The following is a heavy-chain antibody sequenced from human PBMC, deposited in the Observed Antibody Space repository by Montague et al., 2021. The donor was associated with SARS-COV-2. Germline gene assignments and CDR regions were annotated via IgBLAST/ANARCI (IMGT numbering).Heavy chain of an antibody. CDR1: GFAFNNYW. J-gene: IGHJ4*02. Sequence: SLRLSCAASGFAFNNYWMHWVRQAPGKGLVWVSRIKFDGTVIHYADSVKGRFTISRDNAKNTLYLQMNSLRVEETAVYYCVRDKGTRRILDYWSQGILVTVSS. CDR2: IKFDGTVI. V-gene: IGHV3-74*01. CDR3: VRDKGTRRILDY. D-gene: IGHD1-7*01.